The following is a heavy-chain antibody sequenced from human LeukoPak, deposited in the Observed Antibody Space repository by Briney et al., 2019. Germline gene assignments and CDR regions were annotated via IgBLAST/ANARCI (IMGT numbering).Heavy chain of an antibody. CDR3: ARWVVSPYDFWSGYSVSWFDP. D-gene: IGHD3-3*01. CDR1: GYTFTSYG. J-gene: IGHJ5*02. CDR2: ISAYNGNT. Sequence: GATLKVSCKASGYTFTSYGISWVRHAPGQGLEWMGWISAYNGNTNYAQKLQGRVTMTTDTSTSTAYMELRSLRSDDTAVYYCARWVVSPYDFWSGYSVSWFDPWGQGTLVTVSS. V-gene: IGHV1-18*01.